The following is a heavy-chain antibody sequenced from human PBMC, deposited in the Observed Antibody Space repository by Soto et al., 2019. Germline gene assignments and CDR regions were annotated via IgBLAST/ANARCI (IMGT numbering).Heavy chain of an antibody. CDR1: GGTVASSHW. CDR3: AREIVAAGGNNYFDP. V-gene: IGHV4-4*02. Sequence: SETLSLTCGVSGGTVASSHWWSWVRQSPGRGLEWIGNVYHTGDTNFNPSLQSRVTFSVDKYNNQFSLRLTSVTAADTAVYFCAREIVAAGGNNYFDPWGPGTLVTVSS. CDR2: VYHTGDT. J-gene: IGHJ5*02. D-gene: IGHD6-19*01.